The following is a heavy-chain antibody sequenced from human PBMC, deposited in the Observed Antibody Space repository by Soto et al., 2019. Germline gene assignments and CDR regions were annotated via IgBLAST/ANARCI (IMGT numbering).Heavy chain of an antibody. CDR3: ANLEGWNYYDSSGYYLREENFDY. CDR2: ISYDGSNK. Sequence: QVQLVESGGGVVQPGRSLRLSCAASGFTFSSYGIHWVRQAPGKGLEWVAVISYDGSNKYYADSVKGRFTISRDNSKNKLYLQMNSLRAEDTAVYYCANLEGWNYYDSSGYYLREENFDYWGQGTLVTVSS. V-gene: IGHV3-30*18. CDR1: GFTFSSYG. D-gene: IGHD3-22*01. J-gene: IGHJ4*02.